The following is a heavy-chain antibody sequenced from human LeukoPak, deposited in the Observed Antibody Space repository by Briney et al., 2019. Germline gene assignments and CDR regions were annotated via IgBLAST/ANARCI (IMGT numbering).Heavy chain of an antibody. CDR2: IYSGGST. D-gene: IGHD6-13*01. Sequence: GGSLRLSCEASGFTFSSYSMNWVRQAPGKGLGWVSVIYSGGSTYYADSVKGRFTISRDNSKNTLYLQMNSLRAEDTAVYYCARTYSSSWYAFDYWGQGTLVTVSS. CDR1: GFTFSSYS. CDR3: ARTYSSSWYAFDY. J-gene: IGHJ4*02. V-gene: IGHV3-53*01.